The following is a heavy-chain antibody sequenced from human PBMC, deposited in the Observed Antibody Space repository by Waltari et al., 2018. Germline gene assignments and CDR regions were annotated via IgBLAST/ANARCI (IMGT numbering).Heavy chain of an antibody. CDR2: IYYSGST. J-gene: IGHJ4*02. V-gene: IGHV4-59*01. CDR1: GGSISSYY. Sequence: QVQLQESGPGLVKPSETLSLTCTVSGGSISSYYWSWIRQPPGKGLEWIGYIYYSGSTNYNPSLKSRVTISVDTSKNQCSLKLSSVTAADTAVYYCARALSSIAARPEYYFDYWGQGTLVTVSS. CDR3: ARALSSIAARPEYYFDY. D-gene: IGHD6-6*01.